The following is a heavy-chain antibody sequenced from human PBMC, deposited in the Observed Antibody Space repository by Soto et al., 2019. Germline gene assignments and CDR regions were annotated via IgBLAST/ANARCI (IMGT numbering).Heavy chain of an antibody. CDR1: GFTFSSYA. J-gene: IGHJ4*02. CDR2: IGSGGST. CDR3: AKDLGSPTVVTPELEFDY. Sequence: GGVLRLSCAASGFTFSSYAMTWVRQAPGKGLEWVSAIGSGGSTYYADSVKGRFTISRDNSRNTLYLQMNSLRADDTAVYYCAKDLGSPTVVTPELEFDYWGQGTLVTVSS. D-gene: IGHD4-17*01. V-gene: IGHV3-23*01.